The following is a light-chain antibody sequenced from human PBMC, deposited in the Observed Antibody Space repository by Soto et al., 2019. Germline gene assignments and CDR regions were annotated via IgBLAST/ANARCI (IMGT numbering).Light chain of an antibody. J-gene: IGLJ1*01. V-gene: IGLV1-44*01. CDR2: NNN. CDR1: ASNIGSNI. Sequence: QSVLAQPPSASGTPGQRITIPCSGSASNIGSNILNWYQQLPGRAPKLLIHNNNQRPSGVPDRFSDSQSGGSPSLAISGLQSEDEGDYYCAAWDDSLNGFVFGSGTKLTVL. CDR3: AAWDDSLNGFV.